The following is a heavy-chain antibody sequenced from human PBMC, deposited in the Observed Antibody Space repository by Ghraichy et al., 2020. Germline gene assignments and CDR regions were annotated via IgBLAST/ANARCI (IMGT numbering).Heavy chain of an antibody. CDR3: ARIPDIAARPADY. CDR2: INSVGSST. CDR1: GFTFSSYW. Sequence: GGSLRLSCAASGFTFSSYWMHWVRQAPGKGLVWVSCINSVGSSTTYAESVKGRFTISRDNAKNTLYLQMNSLRAEDTAVYYCARIPDIAARPADYWGQGTLVTVSS. J-gene: IGHJ4*02. V-gene: IGHV3-74*01. D-gene: IGHD6-6*01.